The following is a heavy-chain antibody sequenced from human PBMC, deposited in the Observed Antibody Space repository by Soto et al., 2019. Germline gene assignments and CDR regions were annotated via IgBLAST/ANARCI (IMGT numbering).Heavy chain of an antibody. CDR2: IWYDGSNK. CDR1: GFTFSSYG. D-gene: IGHD5-18*01. Sequence: GGSLRLSCAASGFTFSSYGMHWVRQAPGKGLEWVAVIWYDGSNKYYADSVKGRFTISRDNSKNTLYLQMNSLRAEDTAVHYCAKVDTAMASNEDYGMDVWGQGTTVTVSS. J-gene: IGHJ6*02. V-gene: IGHV3-33*06. CDR3: AKVDTAMASNEDYGMDV.